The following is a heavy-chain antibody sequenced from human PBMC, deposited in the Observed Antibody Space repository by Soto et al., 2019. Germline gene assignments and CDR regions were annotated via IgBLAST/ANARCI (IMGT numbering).Heavy chain of an antibody. CDR2: IYYSGST. V-gene: IGHV4-31*03. CDR1: GYSISSGGYY. Sequence: SETLSLTCTVSGYSISSGGYYWSWIRQRPGKGLEWIGYIYYSGSTYFNPSLKSRVTISLDTSKNQFSLKLSSVTAADTAVYYCARGGGQFASDYWGQGILVTVSS. J-gene: IGHJ4*02. CDR3: ARGGGQFASDY. D-gene: IGHD3-16*01.